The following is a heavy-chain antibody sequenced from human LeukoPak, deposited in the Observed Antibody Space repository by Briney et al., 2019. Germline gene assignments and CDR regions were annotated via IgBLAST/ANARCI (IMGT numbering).Heavy chain of an antibody. CDR3: AREPRYMDV. CDR1: GGSINY. CDR2: IYTSGST. Sequence: SETLSLTCTVSGGSINYWSWIRQPAGKGLEWIGRIYTSGSTNYNPSLKSRVTISVDTSKNQFSLKLSSVTAADTAVYYCAREPRYMDVWGKGTTVTISS. V-gene: IGHV4-4*07. J-gene: IGHJ6*03.